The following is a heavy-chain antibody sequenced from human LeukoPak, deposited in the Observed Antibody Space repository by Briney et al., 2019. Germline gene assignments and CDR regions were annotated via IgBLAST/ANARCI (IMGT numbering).Heavy chain of an antibody. Sequence: GESLKISCKGSGYSFTSYWIGWVRQTPGKGLEWMGIIYPGDSDTRYSPSFQGQVTISADKSISTAYLQWSSLKASDTAMYYCARHIGDYDYVWGSYRYPCYFDYWGQGTLVTVSS. J-gene: IGHJ4*02. D-gene: IGHD3-16*02. V-gene: IGHV5-51*01. CDR1: GYSFTSYW. CDR3: ARHIGDYDYVWGSYRYPCYFDY. CDR2: IYPGDSDT.